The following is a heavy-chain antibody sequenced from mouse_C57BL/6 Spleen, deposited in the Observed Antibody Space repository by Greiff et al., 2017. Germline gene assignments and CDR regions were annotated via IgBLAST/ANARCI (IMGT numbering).Heavy chain of an antibody. CDR2: IDPSDSYT. CDR1: GYTFTSYW. J-gene: IGHJ2*01. V-gene: IGHV1-69*01. D-gene: IGHD2-3*01. CDR3: AIFYDGYGDY. Sequence: QVQLQQPGAELVMPGASVKLSCKASGYTFTSYWMHWVKQRPGQGLEWIGEIDPSDSYTNYNQKFKGKSTLTVDKSSSTAYMQLSSLTSEDSAVYYCAIFYDGYGDYWGQGTTLTVSS.